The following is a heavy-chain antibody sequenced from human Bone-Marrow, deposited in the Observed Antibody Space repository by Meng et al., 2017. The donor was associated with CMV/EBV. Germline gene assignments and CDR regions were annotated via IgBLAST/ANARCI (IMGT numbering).Heavy chain of an antibody. CDR2: ISYDGSNK. V-gene: IGHV3-30-3*01. D-gene: IGHD3-3*01. Sequence: GESLKISCAASGFTFSSYAMHWVRQAPGKGLEWVAVISYDGSNKYYADSVKGRFTISRDNSKNTLYLQMNSLRAEDTAVYYCARCITIFGVVITDNYYYYGMDVWGQGTMVTVSS. J-gene: IGHJ6*01. CDR1: GFTFSSYA. CDR3: ARCITIFGVVITDNYYYYGMDV.